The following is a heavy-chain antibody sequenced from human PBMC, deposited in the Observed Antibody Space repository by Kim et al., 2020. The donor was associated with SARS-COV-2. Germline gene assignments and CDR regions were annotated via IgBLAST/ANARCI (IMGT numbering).Heavy chain of an antibody. CDR1: GYTFSNFY. Sequence: ASVKVSCKTSGYTFSNFYIYWVRQAPGQGLEWMGRINPKTGDTKYAQKFQDRVTVTSDTSIATAYMEIKHLTSDDTAIYYCARPGCSLTTCCNCVVVTLDIWGQGTLVTVSS. J-gene: IGHJ4*02. CDR2: INPKTGDT. D-gene: IGHD2-15*01. V-gene: IGHV1-2*06. CDR3: ARPGCSLTTCCNCVVVTLDI.